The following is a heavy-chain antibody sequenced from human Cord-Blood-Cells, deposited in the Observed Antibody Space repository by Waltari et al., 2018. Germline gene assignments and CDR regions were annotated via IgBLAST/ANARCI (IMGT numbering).Heavy chain of an antibody. V-gene: IGHV1-2*02. J-gene: IGHJ4*02. CDR1: GYTFTGYY. Sequence: QVQLVQSGAEVKKPGASVKVSCKASGYTFTGYYMHWVRQAPGQGLEWMGCINPNSGGTNYAQKFQGRVTMTRDTSISTAYMELSRLRSDDTAVYYCASPRPIPYQYSGYEREFDYWGQGTLVTVSS. D-gene: IGHD5-12*01. CDR3: ASPRPIPYQYSGYEREFDY. CDR2: INPNSGGT.